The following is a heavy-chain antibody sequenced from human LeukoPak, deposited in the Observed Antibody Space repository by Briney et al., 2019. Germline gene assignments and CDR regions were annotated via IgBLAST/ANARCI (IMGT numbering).Heavy chain of an antibody. CDR2: FRNSGTS. D-gene: IGHD3-16*01. CDR3: TRGAGWLIDY. V-gene: IGHV4-61*01. J-gene: IGHJ4*02. Sequence: PSQTLSLTCTVSGGSISSGHYYWSWIRQPPGKGLEWIGYFRNSGTSTYNPSLKSLVTISADTSKNQFSLRLNSLTTADTAVYYCTRGAGWLIDYWGQGILVTVSS. CDR1: GGSISSGHYY.